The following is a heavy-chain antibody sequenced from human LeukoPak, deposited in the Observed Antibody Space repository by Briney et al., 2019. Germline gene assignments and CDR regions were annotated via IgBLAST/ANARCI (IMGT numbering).Heavy chain of an antibody. V-gene: IGHV3-30-3*01. Sequence: GGSLRLSCAASGFTFSSYAMHWVRQAPGKGLEWVAVISYDGSNKYYADSVKGRFTISRDNSKNTLYLQMNSLRAEDTAVYYCARSIAAALSWFDPWGQGTLVTVSS. CDR2: ISYDGSNK. D-gene: IGHD6-13*01. CDR1: GFTFSSYA. CDR3: ARSIAAALSWFDP. J-gene: IGHJ5*02.